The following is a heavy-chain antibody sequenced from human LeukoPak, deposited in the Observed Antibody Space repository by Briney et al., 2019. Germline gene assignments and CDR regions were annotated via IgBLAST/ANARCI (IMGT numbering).Heavy chain of an antibody. Sequence: GGSLRHSCAASGFTFSDYYMSWIRQAPGKGLEWVSYISSSGSTIYYADSVKGRFTISRDNSKNTLYLQMNSLRAEDTAVYYCAKVDPGLYGDSGDYWGQGTLVTVSS. CDR1: GFTFSDYY. J-gene: IGHJ4*02. V-gene: IGHV3-11*01. D-gene: IGHD4-17*01. CDR2: ISSSGSTI. CDR3: AKVDPGLYGDSGDY.